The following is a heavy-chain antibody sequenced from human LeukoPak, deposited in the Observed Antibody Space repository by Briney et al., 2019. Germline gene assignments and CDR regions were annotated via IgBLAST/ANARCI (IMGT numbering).Heavy chain of an antibody. J-gene: IGHJ3*02. V-gene: IGHV4-34*01. CDR2: VYHTGTT. CDR1: GGSFSGYY. CDR3: ARGYGALGLWAFDI. Sequence: SESLSLTCAVYGGSFSGYYWSWIRQPPGKGLEWIGEVYHTGTTNYNPSLKSRVTISLGTSKNQFSLKLSSVTAADTALYYCARGYGALGLWAFDIWGQGTVVTISS. D-gene: IGHD4-17*01.